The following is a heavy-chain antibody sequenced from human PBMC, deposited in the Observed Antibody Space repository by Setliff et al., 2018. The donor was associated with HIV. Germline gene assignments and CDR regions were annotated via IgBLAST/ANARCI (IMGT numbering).Heavy chain of an antibody. J-gene: IGHJ3*02. CDR2: IYTSGST. CDR3: ARDPYPEQGALDI. D-gene: IGHD3-16*01. Sequence: NPSETLSLTCTVSGGSISSGSYYWSWIRQPAGKGLEWIGRIYTSGSTNYNPSLKSRVTISVDTSKNQFSLKLSSVTAADTAVYYCARDPYPEQGALDIWGQGTMVTVSS. CDR1: GGSISSGSYY. V-gene: IGHV4-61*02.